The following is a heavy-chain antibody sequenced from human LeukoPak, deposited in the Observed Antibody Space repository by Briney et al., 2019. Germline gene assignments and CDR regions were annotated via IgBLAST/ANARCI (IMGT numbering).Heavy chain of an antibody. Sequence: SETLSLTCTVSGGSISSYYWSWIRQPPGKGLEWIGYIYYSGSTNYNPSLKSRVTISVDTSKNQFSLKLSSVTAADTAVYYCAGADDRSGYYYDGGFDYWGQGTLVTVSS. V-gene: IGHV4-59*01. CDR2: IYYSGST. CDR1: GGSISSYY. D-gene: IGHD3-22*01. J-gene: IGHJ4*02. CDR3: AGADDRSGYYYDGGFDY.